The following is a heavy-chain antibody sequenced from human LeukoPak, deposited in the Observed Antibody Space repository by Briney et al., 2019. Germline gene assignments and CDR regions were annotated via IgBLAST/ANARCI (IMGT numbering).Heavy chain of an antibody. D-gene: IGHD6-13*01. CDR2: IYYTGSI. J-gene: IGHJ4*02. V-gene: IGHV4-59*08. CDR3: ARHGTAGI. CDR1: GGSISNYY. Sequence: PSETLSLTCTVSGGSISNYYWNWIRQSPGKGLEWIGYIYYTGSINYNPSLKSRVTISVDTSKNQFSLKLTSVTAADTAVYYCARHGTAGIWGQGTLVTVSS.